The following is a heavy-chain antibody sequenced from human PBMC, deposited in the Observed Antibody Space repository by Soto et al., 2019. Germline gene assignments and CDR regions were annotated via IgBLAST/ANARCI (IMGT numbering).Heavy chain of an antibody. CDR2: IYYSGST. Sequence: PSETLSLTCTVSGGSISSGGYYWSWIRQHPGKGLEWIGCIYYSGSTYYNPSLKSRVTISVDTSKNQFSLKLSSVTAADTAVYYCARLTSCGGDCQYYFDYWGQGTLVTVSS. CDR3: ARLTSCGGDCQYYFDY. D-gene: IGHD2-21*01. J-gene: IGHJ4*02. CDR1: GGSISSGGYY. V-gene: IGHV4-39*01.